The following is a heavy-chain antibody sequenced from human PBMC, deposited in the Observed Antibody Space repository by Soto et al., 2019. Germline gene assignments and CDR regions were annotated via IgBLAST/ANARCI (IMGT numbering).Heavy chain of an antibody. CDR3: ARLTGRIAARPDHHFDY. V-gene: IGHV1-3*01. Sequence: ASVWVSCKASGYTFTSYAMHWVRQAPGQRLEWMGWINAGNGNTKYSQKFQGRVTITRDTSASKAYMELSSLRSEDTAVYYCARLTGRIAARPDHHFDYWGQGTLVRVSS. D-gene: IGHD6-6*01. CDR2: INAGNGNT. CDR1: GYTFTSYA. J-gene: IGHJ4*02.